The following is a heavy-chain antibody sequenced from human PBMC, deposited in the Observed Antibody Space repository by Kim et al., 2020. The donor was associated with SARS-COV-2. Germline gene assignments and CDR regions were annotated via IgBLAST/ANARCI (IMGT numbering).Heavy chain of an antibody. D-gene: IGHD6-19*01. V-gene: IGHV3-21*01. Sequence: VGSLRLSCAASGFTFSSYSMNWVRQAPGKGLEWVSSISSSSSYIYYADSVKGRFTISRDNAKNSLYLQMNSLRAEDTAVYYCARGHSSGWLSAFDIWGQGTMVTVSS. CDR3: ARGHSSGWLSAFDI. CDR2: ISSSSSYI. J-gene: IGHJ3*02. CDR1: GFTFSSYS.